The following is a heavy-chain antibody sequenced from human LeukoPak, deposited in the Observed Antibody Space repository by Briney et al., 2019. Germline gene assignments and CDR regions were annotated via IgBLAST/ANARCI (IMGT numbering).Heavy chain of an antibody. D-gene: IGHD5-12*01. V-gene: IGHV4-61*01. CDR3: ARDRTMATVPWYFDL. CDR1: GGSVSSSSYY. CDR2: AHYSGST. J-gene: IGHJ2*01. Sequence: SETLSLTCIVSGGSVSSSSYYWSWIRQPPGKGLEWIGHAHYSGSTNYNPSLKSRVTISVDTSKNQFSLKLSSVTAADTAVYYCARDRTMATVPWYFDLWGRGTLVTVSS.